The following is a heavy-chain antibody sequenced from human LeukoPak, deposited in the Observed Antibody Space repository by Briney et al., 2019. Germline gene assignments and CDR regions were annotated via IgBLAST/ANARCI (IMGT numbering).Heavy chain of an antibody. Sequence: SETLSLTCAVYGGSFSGYYWSWIRQPPGKGLEWIGEINHSGSTNYNPSLKSRVTISVDTSKNQFSLKLSSVTAADTAVYYCARGLYSGYDSGPGFPFDPWGQGTLVTVSS. CDR3: ARGLYSGYDSGPGFPFDP. CDR2: INHSGST. J-gene: IGHJ5*02. D-gene: IGHD5-12*01. CDR1: GGSFSGYY. V-gene: IGHV4-34*01.